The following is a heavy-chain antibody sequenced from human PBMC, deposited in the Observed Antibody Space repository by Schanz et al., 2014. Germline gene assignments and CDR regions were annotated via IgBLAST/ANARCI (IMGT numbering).Heavy chain of an antibody. D-gene: IGHD1-26*01. J-gene: IGHJ4*02. Sequence: QVQLVQSGAEVKKPGASVKVSCKASGYTFSRYGISWVRQAPGQGLEWMGWIGGHSGDTRYAQQFQGRLTVTADTSTTTAYMELTSLRSEDTAVYYCARGSYYFDYWGQGTLVTASS. CDR3: ARGSYYFDY. CDR1: GYTFSRYG. V-gene: IGHV1-18*01. CDR2: IGGHSGDT.